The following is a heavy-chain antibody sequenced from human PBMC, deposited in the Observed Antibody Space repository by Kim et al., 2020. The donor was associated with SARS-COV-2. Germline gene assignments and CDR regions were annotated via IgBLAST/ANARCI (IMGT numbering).Heavy chain of an antibody. CDR3: ASNSGGLQNDY. V-gene: IGHV4-4*02. Sequence: SETLSLTCAVSGGSISSSNWWSWVRQPPGKGLEWIGEIYHSGSTYYNPSLKSRVTISVDKSKNQFSLKLSSVTAADTAVYYCASNSGGLQNDYWGQGTLVTVSS. J-gene: IGHJ4*02. D-gene: IGHD4-4*01. CDR1: GGSISSSNW. CDR2: IYHSGST.